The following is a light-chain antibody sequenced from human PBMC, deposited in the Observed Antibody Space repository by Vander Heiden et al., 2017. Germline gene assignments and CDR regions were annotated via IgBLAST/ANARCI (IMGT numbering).Light chain of an antibody. J-gene: IGKJ5*01. Sequence: PGERATLSCIVSHSVSSNLAWYQQKPGQAPRLLIYGASTRATGIPARFSGSGSGTEFTLTISSLQSEDFAVYYCQQYNNWPPNTFGQGTQLXIK. V-gene: IGKV3-15*01. CDR2: GAS. CDR3: QQYNNWPPNT. CDR1: HSVSSN.